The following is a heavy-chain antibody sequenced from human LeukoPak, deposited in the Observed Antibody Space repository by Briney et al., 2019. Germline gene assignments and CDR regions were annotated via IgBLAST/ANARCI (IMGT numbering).Heavy chain of an antibody. CDR3: ARYRLEGTNWFDP. Sequence: SETLSLTCSVSGDSISIYYWSWIRQPAGKGLEWIGRIYTSGSTNYNPSLKSRVTMSVDTSKNQFSLKLSSVTAADTAVYYCARYRLEGTNWFDPWGQGTLVTVSS. J-gene: IGHJ5*02. V-gene: IGHV4-4*07. CDR2: IYTSGST. CDR1: GDSISIYY. D-gene: IGHD1-1*01.